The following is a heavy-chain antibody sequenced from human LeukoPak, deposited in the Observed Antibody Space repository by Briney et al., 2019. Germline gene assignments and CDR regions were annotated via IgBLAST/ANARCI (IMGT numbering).Heavy chain of an antibody. V-gene: IGHV3-33*06. CDR3: AKVVQYTASTGTGLDY. D-gene: IGHD1-1*01. CDR1: GFTFSNYG. Sequence: GGSLRLSCVASGFTFSNYGMHWVRQAPGKGLDWVAVIWYDGSYKYYADSVKGRFTISRENPKNTLYLQMDSLRAEDTAIYYCAKVVQYTASTGTGLDYWGQGTLVPVSS. CDR2: IWYDGSYK. J-gene: IGHJ4*02.